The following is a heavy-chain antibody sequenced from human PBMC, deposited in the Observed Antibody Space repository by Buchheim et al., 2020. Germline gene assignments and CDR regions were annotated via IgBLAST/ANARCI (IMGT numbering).Heavy chain of an antibody. CDR3: AKDRGGDRGGFDY. Sequence: EVQLLESGGGLVQPGGSLRLSCAASGFTFTSYAMSWVRQAPGKGLEWVSFISGAGDSTYYADSVKGRLSISRDNSKKTLYLQMNSLRAEDTAVYYCAKDRGGDRGGFDYWGQGTL. D-gene: IGHD2-21*02. CDR1: GFTFTSYA. V-gene: IGHV3-23*01. J-gene: IGHJ4*02. CDR2: ISGAGDST.